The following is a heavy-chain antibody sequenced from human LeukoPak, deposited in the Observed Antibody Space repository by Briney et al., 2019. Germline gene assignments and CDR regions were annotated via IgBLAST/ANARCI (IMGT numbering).Heavy chain of an antibody. Sequence: GGSLRLSCEASGFIFSNHGMNWVRQAPGKGLEWVSGISPDGRTTYYADSVRGRFTISRDNAKNSLYLQMNSLRAEDTAVYYCARAASGWLYVPFDYWGQGTLVTVSS. J-gene: IGHJ4*02. V-gene: IGHV3-48*04. CDR1: GFIFSNHG. D-gene: IGHD6-19*01. CDR3: ARAASGWLYVPFDY. CDR2: ISPDGRTT.